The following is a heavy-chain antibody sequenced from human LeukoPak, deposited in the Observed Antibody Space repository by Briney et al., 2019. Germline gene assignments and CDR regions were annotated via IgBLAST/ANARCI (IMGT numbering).Heavy chain of an antibody. V-gene: IGHV3-23*01. Sequence: GGSLRLSCAASGFTFSSYAMSWVHQAPGKGLEWVSAISGSGYSTYYADSVKGRFTISRDNSKNTLYLQMNSLRAEDTAIYYCAKALRSGYDLDAFDVGGQGTLVTVSS. CDR1: GFTFSSYA. CDR2: ISGSGYST. J-gene: IGHJ3*01. D-gene: IGHD5-12*01. CDR3: AKALRSGYDLDAFDV.